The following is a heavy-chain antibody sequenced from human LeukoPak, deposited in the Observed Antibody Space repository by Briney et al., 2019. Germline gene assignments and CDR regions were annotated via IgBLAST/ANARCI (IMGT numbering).Heavy chain of an antibody. Sequence: PGGSLRLSCAASGFKFDDYWMNWARQTPGKGLEWVAIIKQDGSEKFYVDSVKGRFIISRDNVKSSLSLQMNSVRVEDAGVYYCVTGRGDLWGQGTLVTVSS. CDR3: VTGRGDL. J-gene: IGHJ5*02. CDR1: GFKFDDYW. V-gene: IGHV3-7*01. CDR2: IKQDGSEK.